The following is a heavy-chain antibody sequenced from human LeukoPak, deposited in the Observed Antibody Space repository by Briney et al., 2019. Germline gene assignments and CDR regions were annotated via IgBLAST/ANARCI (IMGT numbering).Heavy chain of an antibody. J-gene: IGHJ4*02. CDR2: IYSSGST. V-gene: IGHV4-59*11. CDR3: ARGYSYGYGLLGY. D-gene: IGHD5-18*01. Sequence: SETLSLTCTVSGGSLSDHHWSWIRQPPGKGLEWIGYIYSSGSTNYNPSLTSRVTISVDTSKNQFSLKLSSVTAADTAVYYCARGYSYGYGLLGYWGQGTLVTVSS. CDR1: GGSLSDHH.